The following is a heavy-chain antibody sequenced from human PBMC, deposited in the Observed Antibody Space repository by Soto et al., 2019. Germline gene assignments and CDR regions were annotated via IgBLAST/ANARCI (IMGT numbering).Heavy chain of an antibody. CDR2: IYPGDSDT. CDR1: GYSFTSYW. J-gene: IGHJ3*02. CDR3: ATSGNYFDNCGYYRAFDI. D-gene: IGHD3-22*01. V-gene: IGHV5-51*01. Sequence: GESLKISCKGSGYSFTSYWIGWVRQMPGKGLEWMGIIYPGDSDTRYSPSFQGQVTISADKSISTAYLQWSSLKASDTAMYYCATSGNYFDNCGYYRAFDIWGQGTMVTVSS.